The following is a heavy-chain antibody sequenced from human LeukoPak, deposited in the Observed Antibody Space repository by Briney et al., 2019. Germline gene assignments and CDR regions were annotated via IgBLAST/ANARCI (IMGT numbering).Heavy chain of an antibody. CDR1: GFTFSSYW. V-gene: IGHV3-74*01. CDR2: INSDGSST. CDR3: ARGAGRQPLDRNWFDP. Sequence: GGSLRLSCAASGFTFSSYWMHWVRQAPGKGLVWVSRINSDGSSTSYADSVKGRFTISRDNAKNTLYLQMNSLRAEDTAVYYCARGAGRQPLDRNWFDPWGQGTLVTVSS. J-gene: IGHJ5*02.